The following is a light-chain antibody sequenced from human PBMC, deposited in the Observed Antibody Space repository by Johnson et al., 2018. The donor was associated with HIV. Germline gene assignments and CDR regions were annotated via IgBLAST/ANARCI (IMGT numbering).Light chain of an antibody. CDR2: DNN. CDR3: GTWDSSLVYV. Sequence: QSVLTQPPSVSAAPGQKVTISCSGSSSNIGNNYVSWYQQLPGTAPKLLIYDNNKRPSGIPDRFSGSKSDTSATLGITGLQTGDEADYYCGTWDSSLVYVFGTGTKVTVL. V-gene: IGLV1-51*01. J-gene: IGLJ1*01. CDR1: SSNIGNNY.